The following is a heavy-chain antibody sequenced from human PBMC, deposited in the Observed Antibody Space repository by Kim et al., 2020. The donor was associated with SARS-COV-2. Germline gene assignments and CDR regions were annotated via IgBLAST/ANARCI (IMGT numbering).Heavy chain of an antibody. D-gene: IGHD3-9*01. J-gene: IGHJ5*02. V-gene: IGHV4-31*03. Sequence: SETLSLTCTVSGGSISSGGYYWSWIRQHPGKGLEWLGYIYYSGSTYYNPSLKSRVTISVDTSKNQFSLKMSSVTAADTAVYYCARAPHGGYDILTGYYTGWFDPWGQGTLVTVSS. CDR2: IYYSGST. CDR1: GGSISSGGYY. CDR3: ARAPHGGYDILTGYYTGWFDP.